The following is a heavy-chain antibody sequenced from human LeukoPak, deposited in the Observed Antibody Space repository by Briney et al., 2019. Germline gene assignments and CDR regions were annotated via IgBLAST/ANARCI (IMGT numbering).Heavy chain of an antibody. CDR1: GGSISSGSYY. Sequence: PSQTLSLTCTVSGGSISSGSYYWTWIRQPAGKGLEWIGRIDASGITNYNPSLKSRVTMSVDTSKNQFSLKLSSVTAADTAVYYCAREYGYIYPFDYWGQGTLVTVSS. D-gene: IGHD5-18*01. CDR3: AREYGYIYPFDY. V-gene: IGHV4-61*02. CDR2: IDASGIT. J-gene: IGHJ4*02.